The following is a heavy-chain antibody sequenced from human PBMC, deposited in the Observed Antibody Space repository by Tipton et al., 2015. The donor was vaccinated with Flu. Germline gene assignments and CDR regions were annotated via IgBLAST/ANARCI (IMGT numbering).Heavy chain of an antibody. CDR3: VRRDYSNYVSEPKNWFDP. Sequence: LRLSCSVSGDSIGSNYFWGWIRQAPGQGLEWIGNVHRAGNPYYNPSLKSRVTISVHTSRNQFSLRLSSVTAADTAVYYCVRRDYSNYVSEPKNWFDPWGQGTLVTVSS. CDR1: GDSIGSNYF. D-gene: IGHD4-11*01. V-gene: IGHV4-38-2*01. J-gene: IGHJ5*02. CDR2: VHRAGNP.